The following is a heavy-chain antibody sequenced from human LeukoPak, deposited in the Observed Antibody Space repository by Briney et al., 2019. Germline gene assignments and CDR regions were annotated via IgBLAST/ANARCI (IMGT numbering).Heavy chain of an antibody. CDR3: ARAPSNYDFWSGYAYYYCMDV. CDR1: GSTFTGYY. CDR2: VNPNSGGT. Sequence: ASVKLSCKASGSTFTGYYMHWVRQATGQGLEWIRWVNPNSGGTNSAQKFQGRVTMTRDTSISTAYMEQSTLRSDNTGMYYCARAPSNYDFWSGYAYYYCMDVWGQGTTVTVSS. D-gene: IGHD3-3*01. V-gene: IGHV1-2*02. J-gene: IGHJ6*02.